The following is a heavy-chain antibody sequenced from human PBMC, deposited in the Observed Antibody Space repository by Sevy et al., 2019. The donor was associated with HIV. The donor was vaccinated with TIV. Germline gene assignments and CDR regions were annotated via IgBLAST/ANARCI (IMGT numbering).Heavy chain of an antibody. CDR2: ISYEGSDK. CDR3: ARGPGVVAVAALNWFDP. D-gene: IGHD2-15*01. V-gene: IGHV3-30*04. Sequence: GGSLRLSCAASGLTFSSYAMHWVRQAPGKGLEWVAVISYEGSDKYFADSVKGRFTMSRDNCKNTLFLQMNSLRTEDTAVYYCARGPGVVAVAALNWFDPWGQGTLVTVSS. J-gene: IGHJ5*02. CDR1: GLTFSSYA.